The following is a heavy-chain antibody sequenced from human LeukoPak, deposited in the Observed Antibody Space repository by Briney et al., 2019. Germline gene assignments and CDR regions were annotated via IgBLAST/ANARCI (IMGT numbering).Heavy chain of an antibody. CDR1: GGSISSYY. Sequence: SETLSLTCTVSGGSISSYYWSWTRQPPGKGLEWIGYIYYSGSTNYNPSLKSRVTISVDTSKNQFSLKLSSVTAADTAVYYCAGDSGSYYLAWGQGTMVTVSS. CDR3: AGDSGSYYLA. D-gene: IGHD3-10*01. V-gene: IGHV4-59*08. CDR2: IYYSGST. J-gene: IGHJ3*01.